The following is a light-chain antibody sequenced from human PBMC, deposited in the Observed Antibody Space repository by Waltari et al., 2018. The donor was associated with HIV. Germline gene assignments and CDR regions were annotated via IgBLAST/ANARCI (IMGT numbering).Light chain of an antibody. V-gene: IGLV3-9*01. CDR3: QVWGTSVV. CDR1: NIGTKS. CDR2: NDS. J-gene: IGLJ3*02. Sequence: SYDLTQPLSVSVALGQTARITCRGSNIGTKSVHWYQQKPGQAPALVSYNDSFRASGIPERFAASKSSNTATLTICTAQSGDESAYYCQVWGTSVVFGGGTNLTVL.